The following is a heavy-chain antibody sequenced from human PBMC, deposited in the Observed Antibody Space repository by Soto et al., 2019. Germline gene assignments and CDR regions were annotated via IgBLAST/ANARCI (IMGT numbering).Heavy chain of an antibody. D-gene: IGHD6-6*01. V-gene: IGHV1-8*02. Sequence: ASVKVSCKASGYTFTGYYMHWVRQATGQGLEWMGWMNPNSGNTGYAQKFQGRVTMTRNTSISTAYMELSSLRSEDTAVYYCARRSSLVRTYWFDPWGQGTLVTVSS. CDR1: GYTFTGYY. J-gene: IGHJ5*02. CDR2: MNPNSGNT. CDR3: ARRSSLVRTYWFDP.